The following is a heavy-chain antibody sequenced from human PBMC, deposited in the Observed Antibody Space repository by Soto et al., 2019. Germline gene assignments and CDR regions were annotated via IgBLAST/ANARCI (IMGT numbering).Heavy chain of an antibody. CDR1: GGSISSGDYY. V-gene: IGHV4-30-4*01. J-gene: IGHJ4*02. Sequence: SETLSLTCTVSGGSISSGDYYWSWIRQPPGKGLEWIGYIYYSGSTYYNPSLKSRVTISVDTSKNQFSLKLSSVTAADTAVYYCASRPASLWFGESSGIFDYWGQGTPVTVSS. CDR3: ASRPASLWFGESSGIFDY. D-gene: IGHD3-10*01. CDR2: IYYSGST.